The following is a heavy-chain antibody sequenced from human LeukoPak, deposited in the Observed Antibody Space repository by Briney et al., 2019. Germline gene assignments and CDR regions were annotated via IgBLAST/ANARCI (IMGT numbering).Heavy chain of an antibody. CDR1: GGSFSGYY. Sequence: PSETLSLTCAVYGGSFSGYYWSWIRQPPGKGLEWIGEINHGGSTNYNPSLKSRVTISVDTSKNQFSLKLSSVTAADTAVYYCARGRTVTTRFDYWGQGTLVTVSS. CDR2: INHGGST. V-gene: IGHV4-34*01. J-gene: IGHJ4*02. CDR3: ARGRTVTTRFDY. D-gene: IGHD4-17*01.